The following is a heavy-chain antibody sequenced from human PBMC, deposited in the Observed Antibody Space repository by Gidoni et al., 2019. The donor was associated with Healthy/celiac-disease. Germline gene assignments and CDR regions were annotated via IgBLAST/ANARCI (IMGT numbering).Heavy chain of an antibody. CDR2: IYYSGST. CDR1: GGSISSSSYY. D-gene: IGHD2-15*01. J-gene: IGHJ4*02. V-gene: IGHV4-39*01. Sequence: QLQLQESGPGLVKPSEPLSLTCTVSGGSISSSSYYWGWIRQPPGKGLEWIGSIYYSGSTYYNPSLKSRVTISVDTSKNQFSLKLSSVTAADTAVYYCARVVRRRMATSGFDYWGQGTLVTVSS. CDR3: ARVVRRRMATSGFDY.